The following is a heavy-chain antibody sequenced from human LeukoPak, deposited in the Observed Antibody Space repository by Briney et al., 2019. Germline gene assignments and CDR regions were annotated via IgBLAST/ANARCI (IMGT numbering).Heavy chain of an antibody. CDR2: ISSSSSYI. J-gene: IGHJ4*02. D-gene: IGHD3-22*01. V-gene: IGHV3-21*01. CDR3: ARRGQPGVWDYYDSSGYYWYPSDY. Sequence: PGGSLRLSCAASGFTFSSYAMSWVRQAPGKGLEWVSSISSSSSYIYYADSVKGRFTISRDNAKNSLYLQMNSLRAEDTAVYYCARRGQPGVWDYYDSSGYYWYPSDYWGQGTLVTVSS. CDR1: GFTFSSYA.